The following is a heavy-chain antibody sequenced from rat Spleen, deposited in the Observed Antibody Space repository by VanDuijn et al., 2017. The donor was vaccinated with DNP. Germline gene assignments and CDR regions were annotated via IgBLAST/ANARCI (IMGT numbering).Heavy chain of an antibody. Sequence: EVQLVESGGGLVQSGRSLKLSCAASGFTFRNYDMAWVRQAPTRGLEWVAYIGSDGYAPYYGVSVKGRFTISRDNAKSTLYLQMNSLRSEDMATYYCVRWNSGHFDYWGQGVMVTVSS. CDR2: IGSDGYAP. V-gene: IGHV5-22*01. D-gene: IGHD4-3*01. CDR3: VRWNSGHFDY. CDR1: GFTFRNYD. J-gene: IGHJ2*01.